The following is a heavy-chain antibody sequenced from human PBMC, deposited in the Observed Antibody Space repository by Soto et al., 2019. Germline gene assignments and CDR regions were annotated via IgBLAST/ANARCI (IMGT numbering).Heavy chain of an antibody. CDR3: ASGLDYGDYPPDYYYYGMDV. J-gene: IGHJ6*02. Sequence: SETLSLTCTVSGGSIISSSYYWGWIRQPPGKGLEWIGSIYYSGSTYYNPSLKSRVTISVDTSKNQFSLKLSSVTAADTAVYYCASGLDYGDYPPDYYYYGMDVWGQGTTVT. D-gene: IGHD4-17*01. CDR2: IYYSGST. CDR1: GGSIISSSYY. V-gene: IGHV4-39*01.